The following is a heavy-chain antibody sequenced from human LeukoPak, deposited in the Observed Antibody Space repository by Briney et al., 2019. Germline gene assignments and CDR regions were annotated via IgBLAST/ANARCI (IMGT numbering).Heavy chain of an antibody. D-gene: IGHD3-10*01. CDR2: ISAYNGKT. V-gene: IGHV1-18*04. Sequence: ASVKVSCKASGYTFTSYGISWVRQAPGQGLEWMGWISAYNGKTNYAQKLQGRVTMTTDTSTSTAYMELRRLRAADTAVYYCARSNVLLWFGELHDYYGMDVWGKGTTVTVSS. CDR1: GYTFTSYG. CDR3: ARSNVLLWFGELHDYYGMDV. J-gene: IGHJ6*04.